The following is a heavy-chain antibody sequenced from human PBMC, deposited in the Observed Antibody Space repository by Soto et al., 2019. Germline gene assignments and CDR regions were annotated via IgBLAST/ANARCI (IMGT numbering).Heavy chain of an antibody. CDR2: IYYRGST. CDR3: ASRITTVRGPFEY. CDR1: GGSISSGDYY. J-gene: IGHJ4*01. V-gene: IGHV4-30-4*01. D-gene: IGHD3-10*01. Sequence: SETRSLTCTVSGGSISSGDYYWSWIPHPPGKGLEWIGYIYYRGSTYYNPSLKSRVTISVDTSKNHFSLKLSSVTAADTAVYYCASRITTVRGPFEYWGQGTLVSVSS.